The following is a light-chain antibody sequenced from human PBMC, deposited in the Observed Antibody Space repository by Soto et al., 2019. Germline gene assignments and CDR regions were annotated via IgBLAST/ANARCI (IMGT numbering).Light chain of an antibody. J-gene: IGKJ4*01. CDR1: QTISAS. V-gene: IGKV1-39*01. CDR3: QQGFSPALT. CDR2: GAS. Sequence: DLQMTQSPSSLSVSVGDRVTITCRASQTISASLNWFQQKAGKSPQLLIHGASNLQTGAPSRFSGSRSARDCTHTITDRQTEDSVAYCWQQGFSPALTFGGGTKVDI.